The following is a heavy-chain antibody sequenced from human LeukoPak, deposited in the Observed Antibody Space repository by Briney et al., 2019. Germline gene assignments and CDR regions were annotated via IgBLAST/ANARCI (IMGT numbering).Heavy chain of an antibody. Sequence: SETLSLTCTVSGGSISSYYWSWIRQPPGKGLEWIGYIYYSGSTNYNPSLKSRVTISVDTSKNQFSLKLSSVTAADTAVYYCARLGSDDAFDIWGQGQWSPSLQ. V-gene: IGHV4-59*08. J-gene: IGHJ3*02. CDR1: GGSISSYY. CDR3: ARLGSDDAFDI. CDR2: IYYSGST.